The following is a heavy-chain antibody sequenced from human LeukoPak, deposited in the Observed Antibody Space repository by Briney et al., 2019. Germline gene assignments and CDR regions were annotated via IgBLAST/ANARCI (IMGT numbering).Heavy chain of an antibody. D-gene: IGHD3-16*02. CDR2: INTDGSRI. CDR1: GFTFSNYW. V-gene: IGHV3-74*01. J-gene: IGHJ4*02. Sequence: GGSLRPSCAASGFTFSNYWMHWVRQAPGKGLVWVSRINTDGSRITYADSVKGRFTISRDNAMNTVYLLMNSLRAEDTAVYYCANLAGGATVFDYWGQGTLVTVSS. CDR3: ANLAGGATVFDY.